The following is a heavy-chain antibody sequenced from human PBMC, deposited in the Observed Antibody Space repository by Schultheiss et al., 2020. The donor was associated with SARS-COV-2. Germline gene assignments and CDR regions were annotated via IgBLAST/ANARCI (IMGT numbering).Heavy chain of an antibody. CDR2: INPNSGGT. D-gene: IGHD6-13*01. CDR3: ARGKVAGGLPDH. CDR1: GYTFTNYA. V-gene: IGHV1-2*06. Sequence: ASVKVSCKASGYTFTNYAMNWVRQAPGQGLEWMGRINPNSGGTNYAQKFQGRVTMTRDTSISTAYMELRSLRSDDTAVYYCARGKVAGGLPDHWGQGTLVTVAS. J-gene: IGHJ4*02.